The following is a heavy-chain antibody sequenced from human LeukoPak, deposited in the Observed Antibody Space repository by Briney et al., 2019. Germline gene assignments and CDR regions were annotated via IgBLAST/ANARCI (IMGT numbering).Heavy chain of an antibody. CDR3: ARGNRQLAYYGSGSRLPYDS. CDR2: VNHYDST. Sequence: PSETLSLTSDVSGGSFTGHYWTWIRQPPGQGLEWLGEVNHYDSTTYNPSLKGRATISADTSSNQLSLKLTSVTAADTAVYYCARGNRQLAYYGSGSRLPYDSWGQGTLVTVSS. V-gene: IGHV4-34*01. J-gene: IGHJ4*02. CDR1: GGSFTGHY. D-gene: IGHD3-10*01.